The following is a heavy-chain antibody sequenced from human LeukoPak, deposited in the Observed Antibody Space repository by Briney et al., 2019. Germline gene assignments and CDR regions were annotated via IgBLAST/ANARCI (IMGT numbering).Heavy chain of an antibody. V-gene: IGHV4-59*08. Sequence: SETLSLTCTVAAGSISNYHWSWIPQPPGKGLEWIGCIFYSGSTYYNPSLKSRVTISVDTSKNQFSLRLSSVTAADTAVYYCARTHAFDFWGQGTMVTVSS. CDR3: ARTHAFDF. CDR2: IFYSGST. J-gene: IGHJ3*01. CDR1: AGSISNYH.